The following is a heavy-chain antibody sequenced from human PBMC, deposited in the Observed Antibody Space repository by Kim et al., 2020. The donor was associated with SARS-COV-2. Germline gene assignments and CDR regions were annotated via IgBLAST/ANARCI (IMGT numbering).Heavy chain of an antibody. CDR1: GFTFSSYA. CDR3: ARAPVLMFDY. D-gene: IGHD2-8*01. CDR2: ISYDGSNK. Sequence: GGSLRLSCAASGFTFSSYAMHWVRQAPGKGLEWEAVISYDGSNKYYEDSVKGRFTISRDNSKNTLFLQMNSLRAEDTAVYYCARAPVLMFDYWGKGNLVT. J-gene: IGHJ4*02. V-gene: IGHV3-30-3*01.